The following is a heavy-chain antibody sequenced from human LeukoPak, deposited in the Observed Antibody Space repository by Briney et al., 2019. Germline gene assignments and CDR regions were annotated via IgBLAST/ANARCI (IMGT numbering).Heavy chain of an antibody. CDR2: ISGDGSTT. Sequence: GGSLRLSCAASGFTFSSYWMHWVRQAPGMGLVWVSRISGDGSTTSYADSVKGRFTIPRDNAKNTLYLQMNSLRAEDTAVYYCARLDILTGNYYYFNFWGQGTLVTVSS. D-gene: IGHD3-9*01. V-gene: IGHV3-74*01. J-gene: IGHJ4*02. CDR1: GFTFSSYW. CDR3: ARLDILTGNYYYFNF.